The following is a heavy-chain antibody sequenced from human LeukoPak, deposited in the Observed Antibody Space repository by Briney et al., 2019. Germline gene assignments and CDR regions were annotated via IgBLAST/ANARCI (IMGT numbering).Heavy chain of an antibody. CDR2: IIPIFGTA. CDR3: ATPNSGSYYYYIDV. V-gene: IGHV1-69*13. CDR1: GGTFSSYA. Sequence: ASVKVSCKASGGTFSSYAISWVRQAPGQGLEWMGGIIPIFGTANYAQKFQGRVTITADESTSTAYMELSSLRSEDTAVYYCATPNSGSYYYYIDVWGKGTTVTVSS. J-gene: IGHJ6*03. D-gene: IGHD1-26*01.